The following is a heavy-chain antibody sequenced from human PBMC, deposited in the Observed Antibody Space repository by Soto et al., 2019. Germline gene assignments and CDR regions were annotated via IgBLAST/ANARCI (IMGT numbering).Heavy chain of an antibody. J-gene: IGHJ5*02. D-gene: IGHD5-12*01. CDR2: IYHSGST. Sequence: SETLSLTCAVSGGSIISSNWWSLVRQPPGKGLEWIGEIYHSGSTNYNPSLKSRVTISVDKSKNQFSLNLSSVTAADTAMYYCARAGVATIYPGNNWFDPWGQGTLVTVS. V-gene: IGHV4-4*02. CDR1: GGSIISSNW. CDR3: ARAGVATIYPGNNWFDP.